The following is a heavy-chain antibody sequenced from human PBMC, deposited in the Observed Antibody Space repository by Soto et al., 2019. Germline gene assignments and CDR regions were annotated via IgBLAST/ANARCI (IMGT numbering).Heavy chain of an antibody. CDR2: INAGNGST. V-gene: IGHV1-3*01. D-gene: IGHD2-21*01. J-gene: IGHJ4*02. CDR1: GYTFTSYA. Sequence: ASVTVSCTASGYTFTSYAMHWVRQAPGQRLEWMGWINAGNGSTKYSQKFQGRVTITRDTSASTAYMELSSLRSEDTAVYYCARGGEPIDYWGQGTLVTVSS. CDR3: ARGGEPIDY.